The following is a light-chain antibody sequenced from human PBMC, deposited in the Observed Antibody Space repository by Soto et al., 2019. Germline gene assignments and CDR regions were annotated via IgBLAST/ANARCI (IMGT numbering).Light chain of an antibody. Sequence: QSVLTQPPSVSGTPGQSITSSCSGSSSNIGTYTLNWYQHLPGTAPKLLFSTDDQRPSGVADRFSGSKSGTSSALAISGLQSEDEGDYYCAAWDDRVNRVVFGGGTKLTVL. CDR2: TDD. CDR3: AAWDDRVNRVV. V-gene: IGLV1-44*01. J-gene: IGLJ2*01. CDR1: SSNIGTYT.